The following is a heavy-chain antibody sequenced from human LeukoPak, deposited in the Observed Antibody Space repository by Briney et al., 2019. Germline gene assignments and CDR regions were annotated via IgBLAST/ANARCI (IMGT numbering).Heavy chain of an antibody. CDR3: AREFGFSSGWYGPRYFDL. D-gene: IGHD6-19*01. J-gene: IGHJ2*01. CDR1: GYTFTGYY. CDR2: INPNSGGT. V-gene: IGHV1-2*04. Sequence: ASVKVSCKTSGYTFTGYYMHRVRQAPGQGLEWMGWINPNSGGTNYAQKFQGWVTMTRDTSISTAYMELSRLRSDDTAVYYCAREFGFSSGWYGPRYFDLWGRGTLVTVSS.